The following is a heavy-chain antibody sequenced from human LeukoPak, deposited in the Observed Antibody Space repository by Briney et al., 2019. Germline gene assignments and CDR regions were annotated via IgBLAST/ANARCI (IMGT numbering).Heavy chain of an antibody. CDR2: IYPGDSDT. Sequence: GESLKISCKGSGYSFTSYWIGWVRQMPGKGLEWMGIIYPGDSDTRYSPSFQGQVTISADKSISTAYLQWSSLKASDTAMYYCARSYDYYDSSGYPVIFDYWGQGTLVTVSS. CDR1: GYSFTSYW. CDR3: ARSYDYYDSSGYPVIFDY. D-gene: IGHD3-22*01. J-gene: IGHJ4*02. V-gene: IGHV5-51*01.